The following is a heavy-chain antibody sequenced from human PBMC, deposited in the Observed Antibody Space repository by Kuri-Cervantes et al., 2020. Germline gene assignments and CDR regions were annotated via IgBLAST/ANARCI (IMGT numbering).Heavy chain of an antibody. D-gene: IGHD5-12*01. J-gene: IGHJ4*02. Sequence: ASVKVSCKASGYTFTSYDINWVRQATGQGLEWMGWMNPNSGNTGYAQKFQGRVTMTRNTSISTAYMELSSLGSEDTAVYYCATLGWLREDLDFDYWGQGTLVTVSS. CDR2: MNPNSGNT. CDR1: GYTFTSYD. V-gene: IGHV1-8*01. CDR3: ATLGWLREDLDFDY.